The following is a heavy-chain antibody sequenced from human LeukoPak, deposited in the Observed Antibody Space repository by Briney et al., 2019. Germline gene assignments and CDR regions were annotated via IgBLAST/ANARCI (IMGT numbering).Heavy chain of an antibody. Sequence: SETLSLTCAVSGDSISSGGYSWSWIRQPPGKGLEWIGYIYHSGTTYYNPFLKSRVTILVDRSKNQFSLKLGSVTAADTAVYYCAIFTTVTTFDYWGQGTLVSVSS. V-gene: IGHV4-30-2*01. CDR3: AIFTTVTTFDY. J-gene: IGHJ4*02. D-gene: IGHD4-11*01. CDR2: IYHSGTT. CDR1: GDSISSGGYS.